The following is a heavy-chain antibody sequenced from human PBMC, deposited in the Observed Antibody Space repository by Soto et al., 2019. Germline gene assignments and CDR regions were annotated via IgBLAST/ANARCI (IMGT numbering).Heavy chain of an antibody. Sequence: ASVTVSFKASGYTFTSYAMHWVRQAPGQRLEWIGWINADNGNTKYSQKFQGRVTITRDTSASTDYMELSSLTSEDTAVYYCARSTLRVVTTNWFDPWGQGTLVTVSS. J-gene: IGHJ5*02. D-gene: IGHD3-3*01. V-gene: IGHV1-3*01. CDR1: GYTFTSYA. CDR2: INADNGNT. CDR3: ARSTLRVVTTNWFDP.